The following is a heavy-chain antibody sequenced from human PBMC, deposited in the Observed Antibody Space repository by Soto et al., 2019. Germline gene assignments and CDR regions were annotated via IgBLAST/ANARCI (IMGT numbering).Heavy chain of an antibody. V-gene: IGHV5-10-1*01. CDR2: IDPIDSNT. D-gene: IGHD5-12*01. CDR3: ARQIYDSDAGPHFRDKFDY. Sequence: EYLKLSCKGSGYRLDDYWITWVRQNPWQGLEWMGRIDPIDSNTYYSPSFRGHVTISVTKSITTVFLQWSSLRASDTARYYCARQIYDSDAGPHFRDKFDYWGKGNLVNVSA. J-gene: IGHJ4*02. CDR1: GYRLDDYW.